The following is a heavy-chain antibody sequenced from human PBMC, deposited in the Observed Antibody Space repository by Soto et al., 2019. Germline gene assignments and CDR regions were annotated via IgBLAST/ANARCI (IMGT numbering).Heavy chain of an antibody. V-gene: IGHV3-73*01. J-gene: IGHJ4*02. D-gene: IGHD2-15*01. CDR2: VRSKANNYAT. CDR3: ARQGGYCGGGSCYAFNDY. CDR1: GFTFSASA. Sequence: EVQLVESGGGLVQPGGSLKLSCAASGFTFSASAMHWVRQASGKGLEWVGRVRSKANNYATAYAASVEGRFTISRDDSKNTAYLQVNSLKTEDTAVYYCARQGGYCGGGSCYAFNDYWGQGTLVTVSS.